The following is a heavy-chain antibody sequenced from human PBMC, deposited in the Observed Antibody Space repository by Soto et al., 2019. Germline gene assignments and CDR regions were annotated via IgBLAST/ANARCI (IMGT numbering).Heavy chain of an antibody. J-gene: IGHJ6*02. CDR1: GFTVSSNY. CDR3: ARVRRGIAARRDYYYGMDV. CDR2: IYSGGST. Sequence: GGSLRLSCAASGFTVSSNYMSWVRQAPGKGLEWVSVIYSGGSTYYADSAKGRFTISRDNSKNTLYLQMNSLRAEDTAVYYCARVRRGIAARRDYYYGMDVWGQGTTVTVSS. V-gene: IGHV3-53*01. D-gene: IGHD6-6*01.